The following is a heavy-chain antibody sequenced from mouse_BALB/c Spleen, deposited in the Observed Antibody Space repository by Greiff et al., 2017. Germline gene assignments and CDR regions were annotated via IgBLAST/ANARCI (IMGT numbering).Heavy chain of an antibody. V-gene: IGHV1S127*01. CDR1: GYSFTSYW. D-gene: IGHD2-1*01. J-gene: IGHJ2*01. CDR3: ARRGDGNYLFDY. Sequence: VQLQQSGPQLVRPGASVKISCKASGYSFTSYWMHWVKQRPGQGLEWIGMIDPSDSETRLNQKFKDKATLTVDKSSSTAYMQLSSPTSEDSAVYYCARRGDGNYLFDYWGQGTTLTVSS. CDR2: IDPSDSET.